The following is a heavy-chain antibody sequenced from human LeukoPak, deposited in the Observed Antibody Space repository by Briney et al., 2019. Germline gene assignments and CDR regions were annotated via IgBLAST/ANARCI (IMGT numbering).Heavy chain of an antibody. CDR2: IDWNSGRI. J-gene: IGHJ4*02. V-gene: IGHV3-9*01. CDR1: GFISDHA. D-gene: IGHD7-27*01. CDR3: SADPGDY. Sequence: GGSLRLSCTASGFISDHAMHWVRRAPGKGLEWVSGIDWNSGRIGYEESVRGRFTVSRDNARNSLYLQMNSLGVDDTAVYFCSADPGDYWGQGTLVSVSS.